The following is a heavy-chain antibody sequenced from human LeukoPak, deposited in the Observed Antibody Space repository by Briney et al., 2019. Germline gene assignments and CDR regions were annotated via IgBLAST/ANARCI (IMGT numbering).Heavy chain of an antibody. CDR1: GFTFSNAW. D-gene: IGHD6-13*01. CDR2: IKSKTDGGTT. Sequence: GGSLRLSCAASGFTFSNAWMSWVRQAPGKGLEWVGRIKSKTDGGTTDYAAPVKGRFTISRDDSKNTLYLQMNSLRAEDTAVYYCAKVGMYSSSWYSYYDYYYYGMDVWGQGTTVTVSS. CDR3: AKVGMYSSSWYSYYDYYYYGMDV. J-gene: IGHJ6*02. V-gene: IGHV3-15*01.